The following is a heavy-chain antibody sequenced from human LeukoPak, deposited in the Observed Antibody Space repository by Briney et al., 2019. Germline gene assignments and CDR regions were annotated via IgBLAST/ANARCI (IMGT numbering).Heavy chain of an antibody. CDR2: ISSSSSYT. D-gene: IGHD2-15*01. CDR1: GFTFSDYY. V-gene: IGHV3-11*06. CDR3: ARDWPADIVVVVAAEEAFDI. Sequence: GGSLRLSCAASGFTFSDYYMSWIRQAPGKGLEWVSYISSSSSYTNYADSVKGRFTISRDNAKNSLYLQMNSLRAEDTAVYYCARDWPADIVVVVAAEEAFDIWGQGTMVTVSS. J-gene: IGHJ3*02.